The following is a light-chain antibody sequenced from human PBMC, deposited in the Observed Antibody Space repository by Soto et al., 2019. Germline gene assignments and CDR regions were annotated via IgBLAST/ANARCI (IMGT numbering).Light chain of an antibody. CDR1: QSISSW. Sequence: DIQMTQSPSTLSASVGDRVNITCRASQSISSWLAWYQQKPGKAPKLLIYRASDLQTGVSSRFSGSGSGTEFTLTISSLQTDDIATYYCQQYSSYFFTFGPGTKVDVK. V-gene: IGKV1-5*03. J-gene: IGKJ3*01. CDR3: QQYSSYFFT. CDR2: RAS.